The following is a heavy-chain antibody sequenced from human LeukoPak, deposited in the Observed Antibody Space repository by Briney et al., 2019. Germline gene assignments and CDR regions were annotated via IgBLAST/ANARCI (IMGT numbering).Heavy chain of an antibody. CDR1: GFTFSNYG. CDR2: IRYDGSNK. Sequence: AGSLRLSCAASGFTFSNYGMHWVRQAPGKGLEWVAFIRYDGSNKDYVDSVKGRFTISRHNSKNTLYLQMNSLRAEDTAVYYCAKDESSGLEYWGQGTLVTVSS. J-gene: IGHJ4*02. V-gene: IGHV3-30*02. D-gene: IGHD3-22*01. CDR3: AKDESSGLEY.